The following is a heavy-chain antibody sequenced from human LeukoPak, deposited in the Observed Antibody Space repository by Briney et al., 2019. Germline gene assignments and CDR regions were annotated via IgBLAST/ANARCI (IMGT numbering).Heavy chain of an antibody. CDR3: AKSSFRGYAFDI. CDR1: GFTFDDYA. D-gene: IGHD2/OR15-2a*01. J-gene: IGHJ3*02. V-gene: IGHV3-9*01. Sequence: GGSLRFSCAASGFTFDDYAMHWVRQAPGKGLEWVSGISWNSGSIGYADSVKGRFTISRDNAKNSLYLQMNSLRAEDTALYYCAKSSFRGYAFDIWGQGTMVTVSS. CDR2: ISWNSGSI.